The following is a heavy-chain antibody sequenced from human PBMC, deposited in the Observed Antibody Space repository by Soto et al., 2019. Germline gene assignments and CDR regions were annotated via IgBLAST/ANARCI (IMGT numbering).Heavy chain of an antibody. V-gene: IGHV4-38-2*01. Sequence: SETLCLTCAVSGYSLIGGYYFGWCRQPPGKGLEVSGSIYHRGHTYYNPSLRSRFTISMDTSKSHFSLKVSSVRAADTAVYFCARARIVAAVTIVDYWGQGTLVTVSS. D-gene: IGHD3-22*01. CDR2: IYHRGHT. J-gene: IGHJ4*02. CDR1: GYSLIGGYY. CDR3: ARARIVAAVTIVDY.